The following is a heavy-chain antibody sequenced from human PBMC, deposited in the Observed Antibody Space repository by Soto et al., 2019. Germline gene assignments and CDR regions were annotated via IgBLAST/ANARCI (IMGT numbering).Heavy chain of an antibody. CDR2: ISIGGRSI. J-gene: IGHJ5*01. D-gene: IGHD2-2*01. CDR1: GFTFRNYN. V-gene: IGHV3-48*01. Sequence: GGSLRLSCAASGFTFRNYNMNWVRQVPGKGLEWVAHISIGGRSINYADSVKGRFTISRDNAKNSLYLQMNSLRAEDTAVYYCAREYCSSTSCLNWFDSWGQGTLVTVSS. CDR3: AREYCSSTSCLNWFDS.